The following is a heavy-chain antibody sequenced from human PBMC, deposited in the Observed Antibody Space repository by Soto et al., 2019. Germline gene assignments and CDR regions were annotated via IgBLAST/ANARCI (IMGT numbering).Heavy chain of an antibody. Sequence: SETLSLTCTVSGGSISSYYWSWIRQPAGKGLGWIGRIYTSGSTNYNPSLKSRVTMSVDTSKNQFSLKLSSVTAADTAVYYCARANSGSYRPYNWFDPWGQGTLVTV. V-gene: IGHV4-4*07. CDR3: ARANSGSYRPYNWFDP. J-gene: IGHJ5*02. CDR2: IYTSGST. D-gene: IGHD1-26*01. CDR1: GGSISSYY.